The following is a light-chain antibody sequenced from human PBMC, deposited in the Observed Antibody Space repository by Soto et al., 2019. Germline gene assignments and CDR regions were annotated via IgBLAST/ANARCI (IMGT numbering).Light chain of an antibody. CDR1: SSDVGAYDY. CDR3: SSYTSSSSVI. CDR2: DVK. V-gene: IGLV2-14*01. J-gene: IGLJ2*01. Sequence: QSVLTQPASVSGSPGQSIAISCTGTSSDVGAYDYVSWYQQHPGKAPKLMIYDVKYRPSGVSNRFSGSKSGNTASLTISGRQAEDDADYYCSSYTSSSSVIFGGGPKLTVL.